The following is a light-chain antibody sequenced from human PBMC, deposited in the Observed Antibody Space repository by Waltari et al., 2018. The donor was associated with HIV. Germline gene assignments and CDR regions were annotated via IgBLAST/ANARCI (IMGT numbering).Light chain of an antibody. J-gene: IGKJ2*01. Sequence: DIQMTKSPSSLSASIGDRVTITCRPSQTISSYLNWYQQKPGKDPKLLIYAASSLQGGVPSRFSGSGSGTDFTLTISSLQREDFATYYCQQTDSTPYTFGQGTKLEIK. V-gene: IGKV1-39*01. CDR3: QQTDSTPYT. CDR2: AAS. CDR1: QTISSY.